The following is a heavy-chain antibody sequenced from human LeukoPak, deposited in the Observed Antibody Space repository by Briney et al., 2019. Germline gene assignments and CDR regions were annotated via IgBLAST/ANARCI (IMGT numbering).Heavy chain of an antibody. D-gene: IGHD3-16*01. V-gene: IGHV3-64D*06. CDR1: GFTFSSYS. CDR3: VKEGDYGYYFDY. J-gene: IGHJ4*02. CDR2: ISSNGGST. Sequence: PPGGSLRLSCAASGFTFSSYSMNWVRQAPGKGLEYVSTISSNGGSTYYADSVKGRFTISRDDSKNTLYLRMSSLRAEDTAVYYCVKEGDYGYYFDYWGQGTLVTVSS.